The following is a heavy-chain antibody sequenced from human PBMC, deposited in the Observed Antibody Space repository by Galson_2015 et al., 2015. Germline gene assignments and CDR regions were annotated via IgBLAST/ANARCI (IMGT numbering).Heavy chain of an antibody. J-gene: IGHJ4*02. D-gene: IGHD2-21*02. Sequence: SLRLSCAASGFTFSSSAMNWGRQAPGTGVEWVSALSHTGSSIYSADSDTGRFTISRDNSKNTLYLHLNSLRADDTAVYYCAKDRRAVVMSAIDYWGQGTQVTVSS. CDR3: AKDRRAVVMSAIDY. CDR1: GFTFSSSA. CDR2: LSHTGSSI. V-gene: IGHV3-23*01.